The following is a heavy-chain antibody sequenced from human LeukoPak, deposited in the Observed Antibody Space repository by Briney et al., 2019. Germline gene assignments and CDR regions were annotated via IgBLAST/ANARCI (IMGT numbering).Heavy chain of an antibody. V-gene: IGHV4-4*02. CDR2: IYHSGST. D-gene: IGHD5-18*01. CDR1: GGSISSSNW. Sequence: SGTLSLTCAVSGGSISSSNWWSWVRQPPGKGLEWIGEIYHSGSTNYNPSLKSRVTISVDKSKNQFSLKLSSVTAADTAVYYCARTTEGGYTYGYFYYYYMDVWGKGTTVTISS. CDR3: ARTTEGGYTYGYFYYYYMDV. J-gene: IGHJ6*03.